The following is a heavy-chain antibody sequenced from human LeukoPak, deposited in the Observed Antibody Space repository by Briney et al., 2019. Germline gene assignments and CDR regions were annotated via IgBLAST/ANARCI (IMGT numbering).Heavy chain of an antibody. CDR1: GFTFSDHY. J-gene: IGHJ4*02. CDR2: IRNKANIYTT. CDR3: ARAPNSGTLGEDY. V-gene: IGHV3-72*01. Sequence: GGSLRLSCAASGFTFSDHYMDWVRQAPGKGLEWVGRIRNKANIYTTEYAASVKGRFTISRDDSKNSLYLQMNSLKTEDTAVYYCARAPNSGTLGEDYWGQGTLVTVSS. D-gene: IGHD1-26*01.